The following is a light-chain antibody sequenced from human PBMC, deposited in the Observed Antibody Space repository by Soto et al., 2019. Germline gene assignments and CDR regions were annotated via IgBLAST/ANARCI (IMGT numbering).Light chain of an antibody. V-gene: IGKV1-5*01. J-gene: IGKJ2*01. Sequence: DIQMTQSPSSLSASVGDRVTITCRASQRITYWLAWYQQKPGRAPKLLIYDVFNLQSGVPSRFSGSGSGTEFTLTISRLQPDDSATYYCQQYHSFSFTFGQGTKLEI. CDR2: DVF. CDR3: QQYHSFSFT. CDR1: QRITYW.